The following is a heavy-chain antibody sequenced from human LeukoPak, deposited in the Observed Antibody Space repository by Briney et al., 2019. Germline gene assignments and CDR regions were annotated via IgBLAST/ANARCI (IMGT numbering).Heavy chain of an antibody. Sequence: PSETLSLTCTVPGYSISSGYYWGWIRQPPGKGLEWIGSIYHSGSTYYNPSLKSRVTISVDTSKNQFSLKLSSVTAADTAVYYCASNRFGEGLIGYWGQGTLVTVSS. CDR3: ASNRFGEGLIGY. J-gene: IGHJ4*02. CDR2: IYHSGST. CDR1: GYSISSGYY. D-gene: IGHD3-10*01. V-gene: IGHV4-38-2*02.